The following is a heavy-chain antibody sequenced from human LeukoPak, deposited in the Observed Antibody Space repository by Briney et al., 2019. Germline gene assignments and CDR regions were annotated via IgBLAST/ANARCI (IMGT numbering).Heavy chain of an antibody. Sequence: VASVKFSCKASGGTFSSYTISWVRQAPGQGLEWMGRIIPILGIANYAQKFQGRVTITADKSTSTAYMELSSLRSEDTAVYYCARIGRWGTQVDYWGQGTLVTVSS. CDR2: IIPILGIA. CDR1: GGTFSSYT. CDR3: ARIGRWGTQVDY. J-gene: IGHJ4*02. V-gene: IGHV1-69*02. D-gene: IGHD3-16*01.